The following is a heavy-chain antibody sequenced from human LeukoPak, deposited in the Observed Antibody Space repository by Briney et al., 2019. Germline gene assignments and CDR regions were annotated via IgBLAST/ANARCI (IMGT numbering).Heavy chain of an antibody. CDR2: IYYSGST. CDR1: GGSISSGSYY. Sequence: SETLSLTCTVSGGSISSGSYYWSWIRQPAGKGLEWIGSIYYSGSTYYNPSLKSRVTISVDTSKNQFSLKLSSVTAADTAVYYCARSYYDFWSGASQSAFDIWGQGTMVTVSS. CDR3: ARSYYDFWSGASQSAFDI. D-gene: IGHD3-3*01. V-gene: IGHV4-39*01. J-gene: IGHJ3*02.